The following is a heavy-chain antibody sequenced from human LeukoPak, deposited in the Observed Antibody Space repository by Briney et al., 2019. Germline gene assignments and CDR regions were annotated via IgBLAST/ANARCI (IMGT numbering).Heavy chain of an antibody. CDR1: VGTFSSYA. D-gene: IGHD1-26*01. Sequence: AVNVSFKASVGTFSSYAISWVRQAPGQGREWMGGIIPICGTANYAQKFQGRVTTTADESTSTAYKELSSLRSEDTAVYYCARAPILSGSYYGAVDYWGQGTLVTVSS. CDR3: ARAPILSGSYYGAVDY. J-gene: IGHJ4*02. CDR2: IIPICGTA. V-gene: IGHV1-69*01.